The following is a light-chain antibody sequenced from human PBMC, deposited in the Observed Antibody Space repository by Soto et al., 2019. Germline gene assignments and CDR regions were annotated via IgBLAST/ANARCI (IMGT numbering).Light chain of an antibody. Sequence: QSVLTQPPSASGTPGQRVTISCSGSVSDIGSNTVNWYQQLPRTAPKFLIYSDNQRPSGVPDRFSGSKSGTSASLAISGLQSEDEGDYSCASWDDSLNGWVLGGGTKLTVL. J-gene: IGLJ3*02. CDR2: SDN. V-gene: IGLV1-44*01. CDR3: ASWDDSLNGWV. CDR1: VSDIGSNT.